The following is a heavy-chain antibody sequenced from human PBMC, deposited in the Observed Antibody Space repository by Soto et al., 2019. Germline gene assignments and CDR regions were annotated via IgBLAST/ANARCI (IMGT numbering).Heavy chain of an antibody. Sequence: QLQLQESGPGLVKPSETLSLTCTVSGGSISSSSYYWGWIRQPPGKGLEWIGSIYYSGSTYYNPSLNSRVTIRVDTSMNQFSLKLRSVTGADTLVYYRVRHVDGIVHYWGQGSLVTVSS. V-gene: IGHV4-39*01. CDR3: VRHVDGIVHY. CDR2: IYYSGST. D-gene: IGHD2-21*01. J-gene: IGHJ4*02. CDR1: GGSISSSSYY.